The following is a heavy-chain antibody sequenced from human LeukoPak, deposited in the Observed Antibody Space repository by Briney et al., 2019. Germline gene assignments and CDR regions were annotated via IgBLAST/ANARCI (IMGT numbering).Heavy chain of an antibody. J-gene: IGHJ6*03. Sequence: PGGSLRLSCAASGFTVSSNYMSWVRQAPGKGLEWVSVIYSGGSTYYADSVKGRFTISRDNSKNTLHLQMNSLRAEDTAVYYCARVREDITIFGVAYYYYYYMDVWGKGTTVTVSS. CDR3: ARVREDITIFGVAYYYYYYMDV. V-gene: IGHV3-53*01. CDR2: IYSGGST. CDR1: GFTVSSNY. D-gene: IGHD3-3*01.